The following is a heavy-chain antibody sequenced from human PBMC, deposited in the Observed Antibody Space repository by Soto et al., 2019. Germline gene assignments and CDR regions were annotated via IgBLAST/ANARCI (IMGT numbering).Heavy chain of an antibody. Sequence: EVQLVESGGDLVQPGGSLRLSCAASGFTFSTYSMNWVRLAPGKGLECISYISSGSTTIYYADSVRGRFTISRDNAKNSLYLQMNSLRAEDTAVYYCAREPYCSGGSCYSFSSEYYYYMDVWGKGTTVTVSS. J-gene: IGHJ6*03. CDR2: ISSGSTTI. V-gene: IGHV3-48*01. D-gene: IGHD2-15*01. CDR3: AREPYCSGGSCYSFSSEYYYYMDV. CDR1: GFTFSTYS.